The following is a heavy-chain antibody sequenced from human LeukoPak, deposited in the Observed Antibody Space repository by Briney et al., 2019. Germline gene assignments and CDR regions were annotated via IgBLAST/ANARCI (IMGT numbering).Heavy chain of an antibody. J-gene: IGHJ4*02. V-gene: IGHV4-59*01. CDR1: GGSISSYY. CDR3: TTYSDITGSFDH. Sequence: SETLSLTCTVSGGSISSYYWSWLRQPPGKGLEWIGYTFRSVTTKYHPSLQSRVSISLDTSKNQFSLDMTSVTVADTAVYYCTTYSDITGSFDHWGQGTLVTVSS. D-gene: IGHD3-22*01. CDR2: TFRSVTT.